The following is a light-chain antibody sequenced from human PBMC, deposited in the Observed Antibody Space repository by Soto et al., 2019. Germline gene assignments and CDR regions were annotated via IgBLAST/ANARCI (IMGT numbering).Light chain of an antibody. V-gene: IGKV1-33*01. CDR2: DAS. Sequence: DIQMTQSPPSLSASVGDRVTITCQASQDISIYLSWYQQRPGNAPKLLISDASNLETGVPSRFSGSGSGIHFTFTISSLQPEDFATYYCQQYDLLPLTFGGGTKVEI. CDR1: QDISIY. CDR3: QQYDLLPLT. J-gene: IGKJ4*01.